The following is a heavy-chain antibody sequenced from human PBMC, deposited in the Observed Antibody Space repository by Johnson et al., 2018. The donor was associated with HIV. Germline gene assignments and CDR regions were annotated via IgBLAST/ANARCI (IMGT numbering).Heavy chain of an antibody. Sequence: QVQLVESGGGVVQPGRSLRLSCAASGFTFSSYAMHWVRQAPGKGLEWVAVISYDGSNKYYADSVKGRFTISRDNSKNTLYLQMNSLRAEDTAVYYWARVGISWSWRDAFDIWGQGTMVTVSS. J-gene: IGHJ3*02. D-gene: IGHD3-3*01. CDR2: ISYDGSNK. V-gene: IGHV3-30*04. CDR1: GFTFSSYA. CDR3: ARVGISWSWRDAFDI.